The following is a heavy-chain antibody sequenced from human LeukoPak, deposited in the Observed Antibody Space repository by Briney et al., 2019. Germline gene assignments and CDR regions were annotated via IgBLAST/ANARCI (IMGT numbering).Heavy chain of an antibody. J-gene: IGHJ4*02. CDR3: ARGSSSSWYGVN. Sequence: SETLSLTCTVAGGSISSSNHYWAWIRQPPGKGLEWVGTMYYSGSAYYNPSLKSRVTISVDTSKNQFSLKLSSVTAADTAVYYCARGSSSSWYGVNWGQGTLVTVSS. CDR1: GGSISSSNHY. V-gene: IGHV4-39*07. D-gene: IGHD6-13*01. CDR2: MYYSGSA.